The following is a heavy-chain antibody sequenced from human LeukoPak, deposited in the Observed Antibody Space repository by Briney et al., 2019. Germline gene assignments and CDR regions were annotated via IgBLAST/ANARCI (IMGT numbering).Heavy chain of an antibody. CDR2: IIPIFGTA. V-gene: IGHV1-69*06. CDR3: ATGGNWFDP. CDR1: GGTFSSYA. D-gene: IGHD5-12*01. Sequence: SVKVSCKASGGTFSSYAISWVRQAPGQGLEWMGGIIPIFGTANYAQKFQGRVTMTEDTSTDTAYMELSSLRSEDTAVYYCATGGNWFDPWGQGTLVTVSS. J-gene: IGHJ5*02.